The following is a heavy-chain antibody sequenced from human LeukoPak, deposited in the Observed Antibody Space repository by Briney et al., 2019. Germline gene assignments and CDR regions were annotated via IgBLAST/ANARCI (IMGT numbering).Heavy chain of an antibody. CDR3: ARGAEAETSPLDF. J-gene: IGHJ4*02. V-gene: IGHV1-2*04. CDR2: INPNSGGT. Sequence: ASVKVSCKASGYTFTGYYMHWVRQAPGQGLEWMGWINPNSGGTNYAQKFQGWVTMTRDTSINTDYMEMKRVTSDDTAVYYCARGAEAETSPLDFWGQGTLVAVSS. D-gene: IGHD6-13*01. CDR1: GYTFTGYY.